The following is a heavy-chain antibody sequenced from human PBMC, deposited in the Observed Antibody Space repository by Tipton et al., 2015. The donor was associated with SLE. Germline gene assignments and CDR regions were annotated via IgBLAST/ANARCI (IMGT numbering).Heavy chain of an antibody. CDR2: ISYDGSNK. V-gene: IGHV3-30*03. CDR1: GFPFSNYF. D-gene: IGHD4/OR15-4a*01. CDR3: APVLTGYYGMDV. J-gene: IGHJ6*02. Sequence: SLRLSCAASGFPFSNYFMSWVRQAPGKGLEWVAYISYDGSNKYYADSVKGRFTISRDNSKNTLYLQMNSLRAEDTAVYYCAPVLTGYYGMDVWGQGTTVTVSS.